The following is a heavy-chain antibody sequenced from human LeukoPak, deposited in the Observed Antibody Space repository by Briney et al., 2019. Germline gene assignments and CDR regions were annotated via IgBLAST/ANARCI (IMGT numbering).Heavy chain of an antibody. CDR2: ISSSSSYI. D-gene: IGHD6-19*01. CDR3: ARNPPLFVVAGEAH. CDR1: GFTFSSYS. Sequence: NPGGSLRLSCAASGFTFSSYSMNWVRQAPGKGLEWVSSISSSSSYIYYADSVKGRFTISRDNAKNSLYLQMNSLRAEDTAVYYCARNPPLFVVAGEAHWGQGTLVTVSS. J-gene: IGHJ4*02. V-gene: IGHV3-21*01.